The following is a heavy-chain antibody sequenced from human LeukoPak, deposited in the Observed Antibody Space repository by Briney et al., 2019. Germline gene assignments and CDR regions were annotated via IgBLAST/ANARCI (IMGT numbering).Heavy chain of an antibody. CDR1: GFTFSYYA. V-gene: IGHV3-64D*09. CDR3: VKETFTVTSPFDS. J-gene: IGHJ4*02. Sequence: GGSLRLSCSASGFTFSYYAMHWVRQTPGKGLEYVAAINSNGGSTYYADSVKGRFTISRDNSKNTVYLQVGSLRAEDTAVYYCVKETFTVTSPFDSWGQGTLVTVSS. CDR2: INSNGGST. D-gene: IGHD4-11*01.